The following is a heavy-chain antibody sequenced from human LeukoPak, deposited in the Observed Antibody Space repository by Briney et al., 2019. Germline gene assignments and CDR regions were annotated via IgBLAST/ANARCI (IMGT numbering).Heavy chain of an antibody. Sequence: GASVKVSCKASGYTFTRYGISWVRQAPGQGLEWMGWISAHNGDTNYAPKFQGRVSMTTDTSTSTGYMELRSLTSDDTAVYYCARDLKRTVGATTTSDYWGQGTLVTVSS. D-gene: IGHD1-26*01. CDR1: GYTFTRYG. CDR3: ARDLKRTVGATTTSDY. CDR2: ISAHNGDT. J-gene: IGHJ4*02. V-gene: IGHV1-18*01.